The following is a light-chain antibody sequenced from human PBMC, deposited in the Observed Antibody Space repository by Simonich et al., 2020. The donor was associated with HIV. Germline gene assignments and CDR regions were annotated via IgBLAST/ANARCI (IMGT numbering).Light chain of an antibody. CDR2: GSS. CDR1: SSNIGAGYD. CDR3: QSYDSSLSGYVV. Sequence: QSVLTQPPSVSGAPGQRVTISCTGSSSNIGAGYDVHWYHQLPRTAPKLLIYGSSDRPSGVPDRFSGSKSGTSASLAITGLQAEDEADYYCQSYDSSLSGYVVFGGGTKLTVL. J-gene: IGLJ2*01. V-gene: IGLV1-40*01.